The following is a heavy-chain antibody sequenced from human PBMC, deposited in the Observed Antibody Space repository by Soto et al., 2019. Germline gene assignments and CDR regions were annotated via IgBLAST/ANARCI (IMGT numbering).Heavy chain of an antibody. J-gene: IGHJ6*02. D-gene: IGHD2-2*01. V-gene: IGHV3-74*03. Sequence: EVQVVESGGGLVQPGGSRRLSCAASGFTFSSYWMHWVRQAPGKGLEWLTRINGEGSYTTYADSVKGRFTISRDNSKNTLYLQLSSLRAEYTAIYYCSGGAGYHYYYHAMAVWGRGTTVTVSS. CDR3: SGGAGYHYYYHAMAV. CDR2: INGEGSYT. CDR1: GFTFSSYW.